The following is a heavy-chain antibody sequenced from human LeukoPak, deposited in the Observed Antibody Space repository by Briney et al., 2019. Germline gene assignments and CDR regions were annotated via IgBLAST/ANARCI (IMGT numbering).Heavy chain of an antibody. CDR2: ISSSSSYI. V-gene: IGHV3-21*01. J-gene: IGHJ4*02. Sequence: GXSLRLSCAASGFTFSSYSMNWVRQAPGKGLEWVSSISSSSSYIYYADSVKGRFTISRDNAKNSLYLQMNSLRAEDTAVYYCARDPGPWNYDDYWGQGTLVTISS. CDR1: GFTFSSYS. CDR3: ARDPGPWNYDDY. D-gene: IGHD1-1*01.